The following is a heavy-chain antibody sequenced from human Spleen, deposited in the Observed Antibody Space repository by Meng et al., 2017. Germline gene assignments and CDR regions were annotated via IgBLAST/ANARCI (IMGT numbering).Heavy chain of an antibody. D-gene: IGHD4-23*01. J-gene: IGHJ4*02. CDR3: ARDYGGDSGGY. Sequence: SLKISCAASGFTFDDYAMHWVRQAPGKGLEWVSGIFWNSGGIGYADSVKGRFTISRDNAKNSLYLHMNSLRVEDTAVYYCARDYGGDSGGYWGQGTLVTVSS. CDR1: GFTFDDYA. CDR2: IFWNSGGI. V-gene: IGHV3-9*01.